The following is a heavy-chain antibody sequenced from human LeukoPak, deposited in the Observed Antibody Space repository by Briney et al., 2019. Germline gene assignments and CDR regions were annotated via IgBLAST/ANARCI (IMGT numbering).Heavy chain of an antibody. CDR1: GYTFTTYY. V-gene: IGHV1-46*01. D-gene: IGHD1-7*01. Sequence: ASVKVSCKASGYTFTTYYMHWVRQAPGQGLEWVGINNTRGGSTTYAQKFQGRVTMTRDTSTSTVYMELSSLKSDDTAVYYCAKGGGPGNYPFDFWGQGNLVTVSS. CDR2: NNTRGGST. J-gene: IGHJ4*02. CDR3: AKGGGPGNYPFDF.